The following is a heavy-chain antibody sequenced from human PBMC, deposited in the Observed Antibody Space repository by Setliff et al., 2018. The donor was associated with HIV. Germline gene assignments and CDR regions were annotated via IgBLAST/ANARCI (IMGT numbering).Heavy chain of an antibody. CDR3: ASSVDNYGDNRWFDP. CDR1: GYTFTSYG. J-gene: IGHJ5*02. V-gene: IGHV1-18*01. D-gene: IGHD4-17*01. CDR2: ISAYSGNT. Sequence: VSVKVSCKASGYTFTSYGISWVRQAPGQGLEWMGWISAYSGNTNYAQNFQGRVTMTTDTSTSTVYMELRSLRSDDTAVYYCASSVDNYGDNRWFDPWGQGTLVTVSS.